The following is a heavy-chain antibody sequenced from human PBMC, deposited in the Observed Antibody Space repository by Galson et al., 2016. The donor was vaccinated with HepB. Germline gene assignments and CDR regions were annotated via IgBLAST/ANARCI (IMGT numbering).Heavy chain of an antibody. J-gene: IGHJ4*02. V-gene: IGHV4-39*01. Sequence: ETLSLTCTVSGGFISSSNYYWGWIRQPPGKGLEWIGSIHYRGSTSYNPSLKSRVSISVDTSKNHFSLNLTSVTAADTAVYYCARQGVGILMVYAKIWGQGTLFTVSS. D-gene: IGHD2-8*01. CDR2: IHYRGST. CDR3: ARQGVGILMVYAKI. CDR1: GGFISSSNYY.